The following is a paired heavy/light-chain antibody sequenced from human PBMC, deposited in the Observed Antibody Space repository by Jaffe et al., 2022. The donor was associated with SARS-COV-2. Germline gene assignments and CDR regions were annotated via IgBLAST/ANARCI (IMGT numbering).Heavy chain of an antibody. CDR1: GFSVSINY. CDR3: ATPFRGRDAFDM. D-gene: IGHD3-16*01. J-gene: IGHJ3*02. Sequence: EVQLVESGGGLVQPGESLRLSCAASGFSVSINYLNWVRQAPGRGLEWVSVIYSGGSTYYADSVRGRFTISRDNSKNTVFLQMDRLRPEDTATYYCATPFRGRDAFDMWGQGTVVSVSS. V-gene: IGHV3-66*02. CDR2: IYSGGST.
Light chain of an antibody. Sequence: SYVLTQAPSVSVAPGRTARITCEGNNIETKSVHWYQQKPGQAPVLVIFYDRDRPSGIPERFSGSNSGNAATLTISSVEAGDEADYYCQVWDGSTDQQAVFGGGTRVTVL. J-gene: IGLJ2*01. CDR2: YDR. CDR1: NIETKS. V-gene: IGLV3-21*04. CDR3: QVWDGSTDQQAV.